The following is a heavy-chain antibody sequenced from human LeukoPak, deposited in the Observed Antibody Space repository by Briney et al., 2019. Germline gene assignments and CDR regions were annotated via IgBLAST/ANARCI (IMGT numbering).Heavy chain of an antibody. J-gene: IGHJ6*02. CDR2: IYYSGST. D-gene: IGHD2-21*01. CDR1: GGSISGSSYS. Sequence: SETLSLTCTVSGGSISGSSYSWGWIRQPPGKGLEWIGSIYYSGSTYYNPSLKSRVTISVDTSKNQFSLKLSSVTAADTAVYYCARHGDRANYYYYGMDVWGQGTTVTVSS. V-gene: IGHV4-39*01. CDR3: ARHGDRANYYYYGMDV.